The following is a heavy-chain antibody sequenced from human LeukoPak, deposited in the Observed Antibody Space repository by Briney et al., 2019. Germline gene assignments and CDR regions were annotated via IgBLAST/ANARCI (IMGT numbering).Heavy chain of an antibody. CDR3: AREIYRTVVRAGFDY. J-gene: IGHJ4*02. CDR1: GFTLSRYW. V-gene: IGHV3-7*01. CDR2: IKQDGSEK. Sequence: QPGGSLRLSCAASGFTLSRYWVSWVPQAPGRGVEGVANIKQDGSEKYYVDSVKGRFPISRDNAKNSLYLQMNSLRAEDTAVYYCAREIYRTVVRAGFDYWGQGTLVTVSS. D-gene: IGHD4-23*01.